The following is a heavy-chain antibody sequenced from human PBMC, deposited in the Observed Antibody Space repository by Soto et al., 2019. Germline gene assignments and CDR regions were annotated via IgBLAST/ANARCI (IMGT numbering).Heavy chain of an antibody. CDR3: AKLGEKISTRGIDH. CDR1: GFMFSSYY. V-gene: IGHV3-23*01. Sequence: RGSLRLSCAASGFMFSSYYMYWVRQAPGRGLEWISAISGGGDETSYADSVKGRFAISRDNSKNTLSLQMSSLRADDTAVYYCAKLGEKISTRGIDHCGPGPLVT. D-gene: IGHD3-16*01. J-gene: IGHJ4*02. CDR2: ISGGGDET.